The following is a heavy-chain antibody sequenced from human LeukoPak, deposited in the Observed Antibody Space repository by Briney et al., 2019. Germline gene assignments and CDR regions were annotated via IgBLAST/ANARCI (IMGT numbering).Heavy chain of an antibody. V-gene: IGHV4-34*01. J-gene: IGHJ4*02. CDR3: ARGGEAVADDY. CDR2: INHSGST. Sequence: PSETLSLTCAVYGGSFSGYYWSWIRQPPGKGLEWIGEINHSGSTNYNPSLKSRVTISVDTSKNQFSLKLSFVTAADTAVYYCARGGEAVADDYWAQETLVTVSS. D-gene: IGHD6-19*01. CDR1: GGSFSGYY.